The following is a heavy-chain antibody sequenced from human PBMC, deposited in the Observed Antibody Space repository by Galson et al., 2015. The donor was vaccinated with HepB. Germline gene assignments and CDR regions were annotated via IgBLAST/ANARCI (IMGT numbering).Heavy chain of an antibody. CDR2: ISSGGGDT. J-gene: IGHJ4*02. CDR3: ATTSGYTDSYYFDY. Sequence: SLRLSCAGSEFTFNSYAMTWVRQAPGKGLEWVSSISSGGGDTDYADSVQGRFTISRDNSKNTLFLQMHSLRAEDTAIYYCATTSGYTDSYYFDYWGQGTLVTVAS. D-gene: IGHD5-18*01. V-gene: IGHV3-23*01. CDR1: EFTFNSYA.